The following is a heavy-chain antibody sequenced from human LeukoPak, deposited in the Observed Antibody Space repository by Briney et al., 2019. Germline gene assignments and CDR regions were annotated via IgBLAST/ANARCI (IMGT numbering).Heavy chain of an antibody. CDR1: GFTFSRFG. CDR3: AQKGGADY. Sequence: GGSLRLSCAASGFTFSRFGMNWVRQAPGKGLEWVSYISSSSSTRYYADSVKGRFNISRDNAKNSLYLQMNSLRDEDTAVYYCAQKGGADYWGQGTLVTVSS. CDR2: ISSSSSTR. D-gene: IGHD2-15*01. V-gene: IGHV3-48*02. J-gene: IGHJ4*02.